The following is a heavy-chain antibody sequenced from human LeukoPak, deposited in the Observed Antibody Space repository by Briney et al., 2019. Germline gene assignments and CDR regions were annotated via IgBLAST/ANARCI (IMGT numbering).Heavy chain of an antibody. V-gene: IGHV3-30*02. CDR2: IRYDGSNK. CDR3: AKDRSDSSGWYEVLDY. D-gene: IGHD6-19*01. J-gene: IGHJ4*02. CDR1: GFTFSSYG. Sequence: GGSLRLSCAASGFTFSSYGMHWVRQAPGKGLEWVAFIRYDGSNKYYADSVKGRFTISRDNSKNTLYLQMNSLRAEDTAVYYCAKDRSDSSGWYEVLDYWGQGTLVTVSS.